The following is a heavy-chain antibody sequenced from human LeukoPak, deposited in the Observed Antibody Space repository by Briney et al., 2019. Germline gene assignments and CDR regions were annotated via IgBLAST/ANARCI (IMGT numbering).Heavy chain of an antibody. J-gene: IGHJ4*02. V-gene: IGHV4-61*02. CDR2: IYTSGST. CDR3: ARVRVGATTTFDY. Sequence: SETLSLTCTVSGGSISSGSYYGSWIRQPAGKGLEWIGRIYTSGSTNYNPSLKSRVTISVDTSKNQFSLKLSSVTAADTAVYYCARVRVGATTTFDYWGQGTLVTVSS. D-gene: IGHD1-26*01. CDR1: GGSISSGSYY.